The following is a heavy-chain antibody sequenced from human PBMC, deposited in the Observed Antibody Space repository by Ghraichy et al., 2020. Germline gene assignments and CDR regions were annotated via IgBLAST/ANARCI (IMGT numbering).Heavy chain of an antibody. Sequence: ASVKVSCKASGYTFTGYYMHWVRQAPGQGLEWMGRINPNSGGTNYAQKFQGWVTMTRDTSISTAYMELSRLRSDDTAVYYCAREALEGQWLVRNYYYGMDVWGQGTTVTVSS. CDR2: INPNSGGT. V-gene: IGHV1-2*04. CDR3: AREALEGQWLVRNYYYGMDV. D-gene: IGHD6-19*01. J-gene: IGHJ6*02. CDR1: GYTFTGYY.